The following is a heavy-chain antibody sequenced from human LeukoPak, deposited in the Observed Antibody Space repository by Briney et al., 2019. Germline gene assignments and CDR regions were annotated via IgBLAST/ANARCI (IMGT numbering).Heavy chain of an antibody. J-gene: IGHJ6*02. Sequence: GGSLRLSCAASGFTLSSNYMSWVRQAPGKGLEWVSVIYSGGSTYYADSVKGRFTISRENSKNTLYLKMNSLRAEETAVYYCARGFRAGKGPPYYYYYGMDVWGQGTTVTVSS. V-gene: IGHV3-53*01. D-gene: IGHD4-23*01. CDR1: GFTLSSNY. CDR3: ARGFRAGKGPPYYYYYGMDV. CDR2: IYSGGST.